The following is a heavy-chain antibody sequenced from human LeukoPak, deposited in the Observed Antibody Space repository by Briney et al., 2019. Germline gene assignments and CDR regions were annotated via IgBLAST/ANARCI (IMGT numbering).Heavy chain of an antibody. CDR3: ARDRPRYCSSTRCQRALDY. CDR1: GGSFSGYY. V-gene: IGHV4-34*01. J-gene: IGHJ4*02. CDR2: INHSGST. D-gene: IGHD2-2*01. Sequence: PSETLSLTSAVYGGSFSGYYWSWIRQPPGKGLEWIGEINHSGSTNYNPSLKSRVTISVDTSKNQFSLKLSSVTAADTAVYYCARDRPRYCSSTRCQRALDYWGQGTLVTVSS.